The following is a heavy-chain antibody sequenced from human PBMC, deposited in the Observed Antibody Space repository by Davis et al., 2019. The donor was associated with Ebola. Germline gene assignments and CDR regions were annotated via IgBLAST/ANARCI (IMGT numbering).Heavy chain of an antibody. CDR3: ARARLYYYDSSGYPALGWYFDL. J-gene: IGHJ2*01. D-gene: IGHD3-22*01. Sequence: SETLSLTCAVYGGSFSGYYWSWIRQPPGKGLEWIGEINHSGSTNYNPSLKSRVTISVDTSKNQFSLKPSSETAADTAMYYCARARLYYYDSSGYPALGWYFDLWGRGTLVTVSS. CDR1: GGSFSGYY. CDR2: INHSGST. V-gene: IGHV4-34*01.